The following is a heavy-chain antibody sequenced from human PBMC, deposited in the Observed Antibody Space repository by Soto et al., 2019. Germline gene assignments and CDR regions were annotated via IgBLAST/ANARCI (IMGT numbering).Heavy chain of an antibody. CDR1: GYSFTSYW. V-gene: IGHV5-51*01. CDR3: ARQDWNYVIVYDNWFDP. Sequence: PGESLKISCKGSGYSFTSYWIGWVRQMPGKGLEWMGIIYPGDSDTRYSPSFQGQVTISADKSISTAYLQWSSLKASDTATYYCARQDWNYVIVYDNWFDPWGQGTLVTVSS. D-gene: IGHD1-7*01. CDR2: IYPGDSDT. J-gene: IGHJ5*02.